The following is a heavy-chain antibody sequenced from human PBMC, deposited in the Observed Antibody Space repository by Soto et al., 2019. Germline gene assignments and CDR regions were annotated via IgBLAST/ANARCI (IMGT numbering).Heavy chain of an antibody. D-gene: IGHD1-7*01. J-gene: IGHJ4*02. V-gene: IGHV4-59*08. Sequence: SETLSLTCTVSGGSISGYYWSWIRQPPGKGLEWIGYIYYSGSTNYSPSLKSRVTISVDTSKNQFSLKLSSVTAADTAVYYCARHGWNYQGNGPYIDYWGQGTLVTVSS. CDR3: ARHGWNYQGNGPYIDY. CDR2: IYYSGST. CDR1: GGSISGYY.